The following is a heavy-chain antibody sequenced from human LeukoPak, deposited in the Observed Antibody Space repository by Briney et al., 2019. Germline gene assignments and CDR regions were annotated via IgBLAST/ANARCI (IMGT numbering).Heavy chain of an antibody. J-gene: IGHJ4*02. CDR3: TTDRGGYDSNTFDY. CDR2: IKSKTDGGTT. D-gene: IGHD3-22*01. V-gene: IGHV3-15*01. Sequence: EGSLRLSCAASGFTFSNAWMSWVRQAPGKGLEWVGRIKSKTDGGTTDYAAPVKGRFTISRDDSKNTLYLQMNSLKTEDTAVYYCTTDRGGYDSNTFDYWGQGTLVTVSS. CDR1: GFTFSNAW.